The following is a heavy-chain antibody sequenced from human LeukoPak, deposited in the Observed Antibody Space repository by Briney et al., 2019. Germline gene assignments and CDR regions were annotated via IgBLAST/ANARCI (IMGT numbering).Heavy chain of an antibody. D-gene: IGHD6-13*01. Sequence: ASVKVSCKASGYTFTDYYMHWVRQAPGQGLEWMGWINPNSGGTNYAQQFQGRVTMTRDTSISTAYMELSNLRSDDTAVYYCARGIAAASGRWFDPWGQGTLVTVSS. V-gene: IGHV1-2*02. CDR2: INPNSGGT. CDR1: GYTFTDYY. CDR3: ARGIAAASGRWFDP. J-gene: IGHJ5*02.